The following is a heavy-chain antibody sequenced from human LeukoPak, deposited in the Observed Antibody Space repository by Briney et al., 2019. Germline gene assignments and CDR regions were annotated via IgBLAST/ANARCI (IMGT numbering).Heavy chain of an antibody. Sequence: ASVKVSCKASGYTFTSYGISWVRQAPGQGLEWMGWISAYNGNTNYAQKLQGRVTMTTDTPTSTAYMELRSLRSDDTAVYYCARRDDYGDYGWFDPWGQGTLVTVSS. CDR1: GYTFTSYG. V-gene: IGHV1-18*01. J-gene: IGHJ5*02. CDR3: ARRDDYGDYGWFDP. D-gene: IGHD4-17*01. CDR2: ISAYNGNT.